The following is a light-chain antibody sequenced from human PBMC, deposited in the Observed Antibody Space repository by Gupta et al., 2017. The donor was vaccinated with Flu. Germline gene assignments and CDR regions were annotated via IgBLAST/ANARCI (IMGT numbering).Light chain of an antibody. J-gene: IGKJ4*01. Sequence: DIQMNQSPSSLSASVGDRVTITCRASQDIRTWLAWYQQKPEKAPKSLIYAASNLQSGVPSRFSGSGSGTDFTLTISSLQAEDFATYYCKQYKRFPLTFGGGTKVEIK. CDR2: AAS. CDR3: KQYKRFPLT. V-gene: IGKV1D-16*01. CDR1: QDIRTW.